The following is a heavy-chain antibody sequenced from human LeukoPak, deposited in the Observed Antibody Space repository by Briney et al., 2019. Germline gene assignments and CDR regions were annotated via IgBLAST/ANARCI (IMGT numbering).Heavy chain of an antibody. J-gene: IGHJ6*03. CDR3: AKALYSNYYMDA. Sequence: GGSLRLPCAASGFTFRVFGMNWVRQAPGKGLEWVATIYYDGSNKYYADSVKGRFTISRDNSKNTVSLQMNSLRAEDTAHYYCAKALYSNYYMDAWGKGTTVTVSS. V-gene: IGHV3-33*06. CDR2: IYYDGSNK. D-gene: IGHD4-11*01. CDR1: GFTFRVFG.